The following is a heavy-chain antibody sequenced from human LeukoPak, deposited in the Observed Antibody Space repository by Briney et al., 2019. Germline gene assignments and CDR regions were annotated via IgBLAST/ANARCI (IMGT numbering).Heavy chain of an antibody. V-gene: IGHV1-69*05. Sequence: SVKVSCKASGGTFSSYAISWVRPAPGQGPEWMGGIIPIFGTANYAQKFQGRVTITTDESTSTAYMELSSLRSEDTAVYYCARHTRHYYDSSGDAFDIWGQGTMVTVSS. CDR1: GGTFSSYA. CDR2: IIPIFGTA. CDR3: ARHTRHYYDSSGDAFDI. J-gene: IGHJ3*02. D-gene: IGHD3-22*01.